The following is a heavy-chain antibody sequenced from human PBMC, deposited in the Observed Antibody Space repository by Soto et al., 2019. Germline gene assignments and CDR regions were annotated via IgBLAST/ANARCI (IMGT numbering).Heavy chain of an antibody. D-gene: IGHD3-22*01. CDR2: IKSKTDGGTT. CDR1: GFTFSNAW. J-gene: IGHJ4*02. CDR3: TTTDYYDSSGYNLR. Sequence: PGGSLRLSCAASGFTFSNAWMNWVRQAPGKGLEWVGRIKSKTDGGTTDYAAPVKGRFTISRDDSKNTLYLQMNSLKTEDTAVYYCTTTDYYDSSGYNLRWGQGTLVTVSS. V-gene: IGHV3-15*07.